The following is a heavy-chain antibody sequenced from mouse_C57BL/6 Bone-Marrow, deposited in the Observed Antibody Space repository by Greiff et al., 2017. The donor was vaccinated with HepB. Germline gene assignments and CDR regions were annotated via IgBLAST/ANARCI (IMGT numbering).Heavy chain of an antibody. CDR2: IYPRSGNT. CDR1: GYTFTSYG. Sequence: VHLVESGAELARPGASVKLSCKASGYTFTSYGISWVKQRTGQGLEWIGEIYPRSGNTYYNEKFKGKATLTADKSSSTAYMELRSLTSEDSAVYFCARPLYYSNSAYWGQGTLVTVSA. CDR3: ARPLYYSNSAY. J-gene: IGHJ3*01. D-gene: IGHD2-5*01. V-gene: IGHV1-81*01.